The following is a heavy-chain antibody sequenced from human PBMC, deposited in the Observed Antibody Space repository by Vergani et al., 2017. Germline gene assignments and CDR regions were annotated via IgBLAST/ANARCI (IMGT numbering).Heavy chain of an antibody. Sequence: EVQLVESGGGLVQPGGSLRLSCAASGFTFSSYWMSWVRQAPGKGLEWVANIKQDGSEKYYVDSVKGRFTISRDNAKNSLYLQMNSLRAEDTAVYYCARDPGSSGWYGDHWGQGTLVTVSS. CDR3: ARDPGSSGWYGDH. D-gene: IGHD6-19*01. CDR2: IKQDGSEK. CDR1: GFTFSSYW. V-gene: IGHV3-7*01. J-gene: IGHJ4*02.